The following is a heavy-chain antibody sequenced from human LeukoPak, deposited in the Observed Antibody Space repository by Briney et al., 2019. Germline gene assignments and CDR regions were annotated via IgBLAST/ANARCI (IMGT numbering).Heavy chain of an antibody. CDR2: ISWNSGSI. Sequence: PGGSLRLSCAASGFTFDDYAMHWVRQTPGKGLEWVSGISWNSGSIGYADSVKGRFTISRDNAKNSLYLQMNSLRAEDMALYYCAKSSYSSGWLDYWGQGTLVTVSS. D-gene: IGHD6-19*01. J-gene: IGHJ4*02. CDR3: AKSSYSSGWLDY. CDR1: GFTFDDYA. V-gene: IGHV3-9*03.